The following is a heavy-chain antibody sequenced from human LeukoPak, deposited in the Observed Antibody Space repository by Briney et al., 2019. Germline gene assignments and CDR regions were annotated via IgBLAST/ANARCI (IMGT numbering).Heavy chain of an antibody. V-gene: IGHV1-8*02. CDR2: MNPNSGNT. CDR1: GGTFSSYA. J-gene: IGHJ5*02. CDR3: ARAKWFDP. Sequence: ASVKVSCKASGGTFSSYAISWVRQAPGQGLEWMGWMNPNSGNTGYARKFQGRVTMTRNASISTAYMELSSLRSEDTAVYYCARAKWFDPWGQGTLVTVSS.